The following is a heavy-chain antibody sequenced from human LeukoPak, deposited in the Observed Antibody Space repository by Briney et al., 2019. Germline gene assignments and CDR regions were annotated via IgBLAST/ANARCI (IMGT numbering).Heavy chain of an antibody. D-gene: IGHD1-26*01. CDR1: GGSFSGYY. J-gene: IGHJ6*03. Sequence: KTSETLSLTCAVYGGSFSGYYWSLIRQPPGKGLEWIGEINHSGSTNYNPSLKSRVTISVDTSKNQFSLKLSSVTAADTAFYYCASQGHHGKIVGTTLSYFYMDVWGKGTTVTVSS. V-gene: IGHV4-34*01. CDR2: INHSGST. CDR3: ASQGHHGKIVGTTLSYFYMDV.